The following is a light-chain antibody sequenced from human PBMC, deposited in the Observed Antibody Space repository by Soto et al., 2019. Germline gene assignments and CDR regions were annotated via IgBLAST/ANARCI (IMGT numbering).Light chain of an antibody. Sequence: QSALTQPASVSGSPGQSITISCTGTSSDVGGYNYVSWYQQHPGKAPKLMIYEVTNRPTGVSNRFCGSKSGNTAVLTSSGRQAEDEADYYCSSYTSSSTLVVFGGGTKLTVL. CDR1: SSDVGGYNY. J-gene: IGLJ2*01. V-gene: IGLV2-14*01. CDR3: SSYTSSSTLVV. CDR2: EVT.